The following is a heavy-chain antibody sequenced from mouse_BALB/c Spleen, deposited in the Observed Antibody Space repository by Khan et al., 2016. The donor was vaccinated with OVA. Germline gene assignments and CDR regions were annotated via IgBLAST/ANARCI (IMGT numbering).Heavy chain of an antibody. CDR2: ILPGSGSS. Sequence: QVQLQQSGAELMKPGASVKISCKATGYTFSSYWLEWVKQRPGHGLEWIGEILPGSGSSKYNEKFKGKATFTADTSSNTAYMQFSSLTSEESAVYYCARRGMGAMDYWGQGTLVTVSS. D-gene: IGHD2-3*01. CDR3: ARRGMGAMDY. J-gene: IGHJ4*01. V-gene: IGHV1-9*01. CDR1: GYTFSSYW.